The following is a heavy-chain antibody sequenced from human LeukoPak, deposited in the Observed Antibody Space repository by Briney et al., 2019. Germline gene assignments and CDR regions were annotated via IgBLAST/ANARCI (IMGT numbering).Heavy chain of an antibody. CDR1: GGTFSSYA. CDR2: IIPIFGTA. Sequence: GASVKVSCKASGGTFSSYAISWVRQAPGQGLEWMGGIIPIFGTANYAQKFQGRVTITADESTSTAYMELSSLRSEDTAVYYCARDSVPAVVYGYDPTFDYWGQGTLVIVSS. V-gene: IGHV1-69*13. J-gene: IGHJ4*02. CDR3: ARDSVPAVVYGYDPTFDY. D-gene: IGHD5-12*01.